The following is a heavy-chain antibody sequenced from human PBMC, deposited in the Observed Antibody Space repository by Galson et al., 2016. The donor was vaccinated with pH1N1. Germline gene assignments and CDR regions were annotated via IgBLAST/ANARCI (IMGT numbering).Heavy chain of an antibody. CDR3: ARERRIRDLGVGNWFDP. CDR2: IYLRGNT. CDR1: GGSISSYNW. D-gene: IGHD3-16*01. V-gene: IGHV4-4*02. J-gene: IGHJ5*02. Sequence: ETLSLTCAVSGGSISSYNWWNWVRQSPRKGLEWIGEIYLRGNTNYTPSLKSRVTISVDTSKNQFSLKLTSVTAADTAVYYCARERRIRDLGVGNWFDPWGQGTLVTVSS.